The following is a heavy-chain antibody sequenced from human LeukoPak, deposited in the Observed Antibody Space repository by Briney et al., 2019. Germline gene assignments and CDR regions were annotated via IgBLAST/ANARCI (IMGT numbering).Heavy chain of an antibody. D-gene: IGHD6-19*01. V-gene: IGHV4-30-4*08. CDR3: ASSGWYWDAFDI. CDR2: IYYSGST. J-gene: IGHJ3*02. Sequence: SWVRQPPGKGLEWIGYIYYSGSTYYNPSLKSRVTISVDTSKNQFSLKLSSVTAADTAVYYCASSGWYWDAFDIWGQGTMVTVSS.